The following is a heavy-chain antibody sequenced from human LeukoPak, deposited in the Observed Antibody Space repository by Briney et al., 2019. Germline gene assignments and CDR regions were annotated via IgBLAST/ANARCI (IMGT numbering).Heavy chain of an antibody. Sequence: SETLSLTCTVSGGSISSYYWSWIRQPPGKGLEWIGYIYYSGSTNYNPSLKSRVTISVDTSKNQFSLKLSSVTAADTAVYYCARDTAMEYYYMDVWGKGTTVTVSS. CDR3: ARDTAMEYYYMDV. CDR1: GGSISSYY. V-gene: IGHV4-59*01. CDR2: IYYSGST. D-gene: IGHD5-18*01. J-gene: IGHJ6*03.